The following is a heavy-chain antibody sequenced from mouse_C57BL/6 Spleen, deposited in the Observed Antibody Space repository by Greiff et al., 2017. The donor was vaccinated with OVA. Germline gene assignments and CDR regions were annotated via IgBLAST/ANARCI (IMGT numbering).Heavy chain of an antibody. J-gene: IGHJ4*01. CDR1: GFTFSSYT. Sequence: EVKLVESGGGLVKPGGSLKLSCAASGFTFSSYTMSWVRQTPEKRLEWVATISGGGGNTYYPDSVKGRFTISRDNAKNTLYLQMSSLRSEDTALYYCARDYYGPRDYAMDYWGQGTSVTVSS. CDR2: ISGGGGNT. D-gene: IGHD1-1*01. V-gene: IGHV5-9*01. CDR3: ARDYYGPRDYAMDY.